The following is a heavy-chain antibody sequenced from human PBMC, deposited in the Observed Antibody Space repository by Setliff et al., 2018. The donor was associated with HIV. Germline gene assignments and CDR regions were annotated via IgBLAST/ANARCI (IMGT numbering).Heavy chain of an antibody. J-gene: IGHJ4*02. CDR3: ALLEVPFIGGRIPSF. Sequence: SETLSLTCAVYNGSFNGYYWSWIRQPPGKGLEWIGEINHSGGTTYNPSLNGRVGISVDTSKNQFSLKLITLTVADTAVYYCALLEVPFIGGRIPSFWGQGTLVTVTS. D-gene: IGHD3-16*01. CDR1: NGSFNGYY. CDR2: INHSGGT. V-gene: IGHV4-34*01.